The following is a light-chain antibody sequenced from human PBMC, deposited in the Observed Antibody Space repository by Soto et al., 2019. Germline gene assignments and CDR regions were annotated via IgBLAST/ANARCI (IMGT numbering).Light chain of an antibody. CDR3: HHYET. CDR2: GAS. CDR1: QSVSRSY. Sequence: EILLKQSPGTLSLSPWDKATLSCRASQSVSRSYLGSYQKKPGQAPRLLMYGASIRAAGVPDRFSGSGSGTEFALTISRLEHEDFTVYYCHHYETFGHGTKVDIK. V-gene: IGKV3-20*01. J-gene: IGKJ1*01.